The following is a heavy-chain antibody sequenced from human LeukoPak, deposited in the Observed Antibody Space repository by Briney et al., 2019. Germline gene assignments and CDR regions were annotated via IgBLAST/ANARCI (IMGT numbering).Heavy chain of an antibody. J-gene: IGHJ3*02. CDR1: GFTFSSYN. CDR2: ISNSLSTI. V-gene: IGHV3-48*01. Sequence: PGGSLRLSCATSGFTFSSYNMNWVRQAPGKGLEWVSYISNSLSTIYYADSVKGRFTISRDNSKNSLYLQMNSLRAEDTAVYYCARDNPTLSAFDIWGQGTMVTVSS. CDR3: ARDNPTLSAFDI.